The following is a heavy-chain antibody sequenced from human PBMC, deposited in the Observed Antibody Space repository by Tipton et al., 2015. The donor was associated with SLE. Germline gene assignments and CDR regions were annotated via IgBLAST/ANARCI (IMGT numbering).Heavy chain of an antibody. CDR3: ASQVAGTDP. Sequence: SLRLSCAASGFTFSSYSMNWVRQAPGKGLEWVSSISSSSSYIYYAGSVKGRFTISRDNAKNSLYLQMNSLRAEDTAVYYCASQVAGTDPWGQGTLVTVSS. CDR1: GFTFSSYS. CDR2: ISSSSSYI. D-gene: IGHD6-19*01. V-gene: IGHV3-21*01. J-gene: IGHJ5*02.